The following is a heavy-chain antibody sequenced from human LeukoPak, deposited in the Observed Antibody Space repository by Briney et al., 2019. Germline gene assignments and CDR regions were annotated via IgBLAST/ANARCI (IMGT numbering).Heavy chain of an antibody. CDR3: AREPRTYYYDSSGAFDI. Sequence: PSETLSLTCTVSGGSISSYYWSWIRQPPGKGLEWIGYIYYSGSTNYNPSLKSRVTISVDTSKNQFSLKLSSVTAADTAVYYCAREPRTYYYDSSGAFDIWGQGTMVTVSS. D-gene: IGHD3-22*01. V-gene: IGHV4-59*01. J-gene: IGHJ3*02. CDR2: IYYSGST. CDR1: GGSISSYY.